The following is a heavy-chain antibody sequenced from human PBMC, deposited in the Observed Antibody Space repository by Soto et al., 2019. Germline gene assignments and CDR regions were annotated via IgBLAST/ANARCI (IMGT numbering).Heavy chain of an antibody. CDR3: ARDYYGDYYFDS. V-gene: IGHV4-59*11. D-gene: IGHD4-17*01. CDR2: IDYKGNT. Sequence: SETLSLTCTVSGGSISTHYWNWVRQPPGKGLEWIGYIDYKGNTKYNPSLKSRVTKSVDTSNNQFSLNLNSVTAADTAVYHCARDYYGDYYFDSWGQGILVTVSS. J-gene: IGHJ4*02. CDR1: GGSISTHY.